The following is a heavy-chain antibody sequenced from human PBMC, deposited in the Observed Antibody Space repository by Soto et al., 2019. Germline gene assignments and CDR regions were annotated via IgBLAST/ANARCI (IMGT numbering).Heavy chain of an antibody. D-gene: IGHD2-2*01. CDR2: INPSGGST. J-gene: IGHJ6*02. V-gene: IGHV1-46*01. CDR1: GYTFTSYY. Sequence: GASVKVSCKASGYTFTSYYMHWVRQAPGQGLEWMGIINPSGGSTSYAQKFQGRVTMTRDTSTSTVYMELSSLRSEDTAVYYCARDRGTGDIVLVPAALDDYYYYGMDVWGQGTTVTVSS. CDR3: ARDRGTGDIVLVPAALDDYYYYGMDV.